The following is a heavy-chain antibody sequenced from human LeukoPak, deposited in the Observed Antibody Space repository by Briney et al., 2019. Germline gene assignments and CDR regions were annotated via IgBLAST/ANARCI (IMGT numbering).Heavy chain of an antibody. CDR2: INTNTGNP. V-gene: IGHV7-4-1*02. CDR3: ARAFLLWFGESMDAFDI. D-gene: IGHD3-10*01. CDR1: GYTFTSYA. J-gene: IGHJ3*02. Sequence: ASVKVSRKASGYTFTSYAMNWVRQAPGQGLEWMGWINTNTGNPTYAQGFTGRFVFSLDTSVSTAYLQISSLKAEDTAVYYCARAFLLWFGESMDAFDIWGQGTMVTVSS.